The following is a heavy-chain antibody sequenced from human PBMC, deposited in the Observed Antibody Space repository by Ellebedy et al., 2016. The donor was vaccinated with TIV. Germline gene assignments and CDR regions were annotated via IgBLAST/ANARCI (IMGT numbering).Heavy chain of an antibody. CDR2: IYTSGST. D-gene: IGHD4-11*01. J-gene: IGHJ6*03. CDR3: ARVSASDHSSLGYYYYYYMDV. V-gene: IGHV4-4*07. CDR1: GGSIRSYY. Sequence: SETLSLXXTVSGGSIRSYYWSWVRQPAGKGLEYIGRIYTSGSTNYNPSLKSRVIMSIDTSKNQFFLRLSSVTAADTAVYYCARVSASDHSSLGYYYYYYMDVWGKGTTVTVSS.